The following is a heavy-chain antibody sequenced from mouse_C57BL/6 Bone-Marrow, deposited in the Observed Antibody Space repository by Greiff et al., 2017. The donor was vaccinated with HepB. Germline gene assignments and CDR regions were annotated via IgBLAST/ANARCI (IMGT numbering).Heavy chain of an antibody. J-gene: IGHJ3*01. CDR1: GFNINDTY. Sequence: EVKLQESGADLVKPGASVKLSCIVSGFNINDTYMYWVKQRPEHGLEWIGKIDPANGNTKYDPKFQGKATITANTSSNTAYLQLSSLTSEDTAVYYCATSPSFAYWGQGTRVTVSA. V-gene: IGHV14-3*02. CDR2: IDPANGNT. CDR3: ATSPSFAY.